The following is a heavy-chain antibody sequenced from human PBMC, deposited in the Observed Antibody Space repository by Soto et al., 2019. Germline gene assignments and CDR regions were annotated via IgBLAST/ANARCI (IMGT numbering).Heavy chain of an antibody. Sequence: PGVSLGLSCAASGFTFCSYGMHWVRQAPGKGLEWVAVISYDGSNKYYADSVKGRFTISRDNSKNTLYLQMNSLRAEDTAVYYCANLAWAAGPSGPPNDYWGQGTLVTVSS. CDR2: ISYDGSNK. CDR1: GFTFCSYG. J-gene: IGHJ4*02. CDR3: ANLAWAAGPSGPPNDY. D-gene: IGHD6-13*01. V-gene: IGHV3-30*18.